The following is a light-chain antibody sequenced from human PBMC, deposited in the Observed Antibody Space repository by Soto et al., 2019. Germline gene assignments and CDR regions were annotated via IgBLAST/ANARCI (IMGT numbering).Light chain of an antibody. CDR2: GAS. Sequence: EIVLTQSPGTLSLSPGERATLSCRASQSVSSDLAWYQQKLGRAPRLLISGASTRATGIPDRFSGSGSETDFTLTIARLEPEDFAVYYCQQYGSSPRPFGQGTRLEIK. CDR3: QQYGSSPRP. CDR1: QSVSSD. V-gene: IGKV3-20*01. J-gene: IGKJ5*01.